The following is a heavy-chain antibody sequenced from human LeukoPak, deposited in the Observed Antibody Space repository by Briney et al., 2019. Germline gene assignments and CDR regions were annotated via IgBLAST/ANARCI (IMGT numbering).Heavy chain of an antibody. V-gene: IGHV6-1*01. CDR3: ARVMADSSGLDAFDI. CDR1: GDSVSSNSAA. D-gene: IGHD3-22*01. Sequence: SQTLSLTCAISGDSVSSNSAAWNWIRQSPSRGLEWLGRTYYRSKWYNDYAVSVKSRITINPDTSKNQFSLKLSSVTAADTAVYYCARVMADSSGLDAFDIWGQGTMVTVSS. CDR2: TYYRSKWYN. J-gene: IGHJ3*02.